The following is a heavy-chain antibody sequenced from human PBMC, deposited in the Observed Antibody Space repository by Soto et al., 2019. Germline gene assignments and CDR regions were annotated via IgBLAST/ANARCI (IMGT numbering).Heavy chain of an antibody. D-gene: IGHD3-16*01. J-gene: IGHJ4*01. CDR2: ISPNGNDK. CDR3: ATSMDRYPAYGY. V-gene: IGHV3-30*03. Sequence: QVQLVESGGGVVQPGRSLTLSCAASGSAFNTFGMHWVRQAPGKGLEWVTTISPNGNDKYYSDSVRGRFTISRDNSKNMLYLQMNSLRAEDTAVYYCATSMDRYPAYGYWGQGTQVAASS. CDR1: GSAFNTFG.